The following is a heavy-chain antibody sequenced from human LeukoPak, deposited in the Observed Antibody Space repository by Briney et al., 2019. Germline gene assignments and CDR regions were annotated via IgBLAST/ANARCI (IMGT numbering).Heavy chain of an antibody. Sequence: GASAKVSCKASGYTFIGYYMHWVRQAPGQGLEWMGWISPNSGGTNYAQKFQGRVTMTRDTSISTAYMELSRLRSDDTAVYYCARDQYSSSWYDYWGQGTLVTVSS. CDR2: ISPNSGGT. CDR1: GYTFIGYY. J-gene: IGHJ4*02. V-gene: IGHV1-2*02. CDR3: ARDQYSSSWYDY. D-gene: IGHD6-13*01.